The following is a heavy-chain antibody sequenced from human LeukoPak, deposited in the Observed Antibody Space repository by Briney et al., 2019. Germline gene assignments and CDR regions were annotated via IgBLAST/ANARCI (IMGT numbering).Heavy chain of an antibody. D-gene: IGHD6-19*01. Sequence: PSETLSLTCTASGGSISSSSYYWGWIRQPPGKGLEWIGSIYYSGSTYYNPSLKSRVTISVDTSKNQFSLKLSSVTAADTAVYYCAPTRYSSGWSWLDYWGQGTLVTVSS. V-gene: IGHV4-39*01. CDR1: GGSISSSSYY. CDR3: APTRYSSGWSWLDY. CDR2: IYYSGST. J-gene: IGHJ4*02.